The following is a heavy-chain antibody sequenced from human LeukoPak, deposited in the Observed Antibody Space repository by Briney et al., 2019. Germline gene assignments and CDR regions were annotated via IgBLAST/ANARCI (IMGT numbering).Heavy chain of an antibody. V-gene: IGHV3-66*01. D-gene: IGHD6-19*01. Sequence: PGGSLRLPCAASGFTVSSKYMTWVRQAPGKGLEWVSVISNGDDTKYADSVKGRLTISRDKSKNTLDLQMNSLRGDDTAVYYCARASPWLAFDYWGQVSLVTVSS. CDR2: ISNGDDT. CDR1: GFTVSSKY. J-gene: IGHJ4*02. CDR3: ARASPWLAFDY.